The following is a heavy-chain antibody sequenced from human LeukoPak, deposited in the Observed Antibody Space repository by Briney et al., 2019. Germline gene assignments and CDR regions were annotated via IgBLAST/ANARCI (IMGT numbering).Heavy chain of an antibody. J-gene: IGHJ4*02. D-gene: IGHD3-22*01. CDR1: GGSISSGSYY. V-gene: IGHV4-61*02. CDR3: AREPRYYYDSSGNFDY. Sequence: SETLSLTCTVSGGSISSGSYYWSWIRQPAGKGLEWIGRIYTSGSTNYNPSLKSRVTISVDTSKNQFSLKLSSVTAADTAVYYCAREPRYYYDSSGNFDYWGQGTLVTVSS. CDR2: IYTSGST.